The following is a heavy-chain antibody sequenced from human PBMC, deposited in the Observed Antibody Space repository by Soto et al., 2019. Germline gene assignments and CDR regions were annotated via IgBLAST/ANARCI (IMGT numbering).Heavy chain of an antibody. D-gene: IGHD5-12*01. CDR2: IKDVGST. CDR1: GGSLTGYY. V-gene: IGHV4-34*01. J-gene: IGHJ4*02. Sequence: QVQLQQWGAGLLKPSETLSLTCAVNGGSLTGYYWSWIRQPPGKGLEWIGEIKDVGSTNYSPSLMGRATISSDTSNNQFSLKLTSVTAADTAVYYCARGQEGIVATHWDQGALVTVSS. CDR3: ARGQEGIVATH.